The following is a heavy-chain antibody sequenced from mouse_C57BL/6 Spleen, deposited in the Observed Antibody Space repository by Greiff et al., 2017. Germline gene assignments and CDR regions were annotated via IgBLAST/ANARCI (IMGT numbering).Heavy chain of an antibody. J-gene: IGHJ2*01. D-gene: IGHD1-1*01. CDR1: GYSITSGYY. Sequence: EVKLQESGPGLVKPSQSLSLTCSVTGYSITSGYYWNWIRQFPGNKLEWMGYISYDGSNNYNPSLKNRISITRDTSKNQFFLKLNSVTTEDTATYYCARDKGMGITTVVEDYFDYWGQGTTLTVSS. CDR3: ARDKGMGITTVVEDYFDY. V-gene: IGHV3-6*01. CDR2: ISYDGSN.